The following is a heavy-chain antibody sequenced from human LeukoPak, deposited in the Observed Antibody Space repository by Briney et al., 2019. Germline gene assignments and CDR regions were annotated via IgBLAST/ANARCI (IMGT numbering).Heavy chain of an antibody. D-gene: IGHD3-9*01. V-gene: IGHV3-21*01. J-gene: IGHJ4*02. CDR2: ITAGGSFK. CDR3: ARNYDVLTGYPYYFDH. Sequence: GGSLRLSCAASGFTFSNYAMNWVRQAPGEGLDWVSSITAGGSFKYYADSVEGRFTISRDNAKNSLYLQMSSLTPEDTAVYYCARNYDVLTGYPYYFDHWGQGILVTVSS. CDR1: GFTFSNYA.